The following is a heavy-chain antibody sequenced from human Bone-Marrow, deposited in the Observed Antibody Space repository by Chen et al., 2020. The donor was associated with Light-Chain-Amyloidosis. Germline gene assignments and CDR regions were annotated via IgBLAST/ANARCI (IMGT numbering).Heavy chain of an antibody. Sequence: EVQLVESGGGLVQPGRSLRLSCAASGFAFDDYSMHWVRLVPGQGLEWVAGISWSSGTVGYADSVKGRFTISRDNAKNSLYLQMNSLRAEDTAVYYCAKDISYDDILPGYPADAFDIWGQGTMVTVSS. D-gene: IGHD3-9*01. CDR3: AKDISYDDILPGYPADAFDI. CDR2: ISWSSGTV. J-gene: IGHJ3*02. V-gene: IGHV3-9*01. CDR1: GFAFDDYS.